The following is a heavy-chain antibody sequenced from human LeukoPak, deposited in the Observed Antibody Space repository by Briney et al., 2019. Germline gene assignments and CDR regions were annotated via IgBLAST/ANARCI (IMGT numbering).Heavy chain of an antibody. V-gene: IGHV3-73*01. J-gene: IGHJ6*02. CDR2: IRSKANSYAT. CDR1: GFTFSGSA. CDR3: TSLPNIYCSSTSCYDDYYYGMDV. D-gene: IGHD2-2*01. Sequence: PGGSLKLSCAASGFTFSGSAMHWVRQASGKGLEWVGRIRSKANSYATAYAASVKGRFTISRDDSKNTAYLQMNSLKIEDTAVYYCTSLPNIYCSSTSCYDDYYYGMDVWGQGTTVTVSS.